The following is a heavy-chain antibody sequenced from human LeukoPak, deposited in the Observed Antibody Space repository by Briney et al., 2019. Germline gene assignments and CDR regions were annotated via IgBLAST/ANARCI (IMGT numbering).Heavy chain of an antibody. V-gene: IGHV3-66*01. Sequence: GGSLRLSCAASGFTVSSNYMSWVRQAPGKGLEWVSVIYSGGSTYYADSVKGRFTISRDNSKNTLYLQMNSLRAEDTAVYYCARVQRPYYYDSSGYCDYWGQGTLVTVSS. D-gene: IGHD3-22*01. CDR3: ARVQRPYYYDSSGYCDY. J-gene: IGHJ4*02. CDR2: IYSGGST. CDR1: GFTVSSNY.